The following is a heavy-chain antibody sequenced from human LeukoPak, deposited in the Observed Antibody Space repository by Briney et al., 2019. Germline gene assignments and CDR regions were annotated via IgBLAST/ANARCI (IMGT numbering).Heavy chain of an antibody. CDR1: GYTFTDFY. D-gene: IGHD3-10*01. CDR2: INPYSGAT. J-gene: IGHJ6*03. Sequence: ASVKVSCQTSGYTFTDFYLNWVRQAPGQGLEWMGWINPYSGATISAERFQGRMTMTWDASIGTAYMQLTRLRSDDTAVYYCARDDVLLWFGEFHYYYYYMDVWGKGTTVTVSS. CDR3: ARDDVLLWFGEFHYYYYYMDV. V-gene: IGHV1-2*02.